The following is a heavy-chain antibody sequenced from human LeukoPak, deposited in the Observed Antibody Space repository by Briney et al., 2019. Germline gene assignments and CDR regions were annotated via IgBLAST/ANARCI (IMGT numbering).Heavy chain of an antibody. CDR2: ISSSSSTI. V-gene: IGHV3-48*01. CDR1: GFTFSSYS. J-gene: IGHJ4*02. D-gene: IGHD6-6*01. CDR3: ASDFEYSSSNPDY. Sequence: PGGSLRLSCAASGFTFSSYSMNWVRQAPGKGLEWVSYISSSSSTIYYADSVKGRFTISRDNAKNSLYLQMNSLRAEDTAVYYCASDFEYSSSNPDYWGQGTLVTVSS.